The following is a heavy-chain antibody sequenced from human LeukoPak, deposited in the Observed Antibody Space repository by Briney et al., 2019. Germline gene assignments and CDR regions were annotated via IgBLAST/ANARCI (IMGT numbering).Heavy chain of an antibody. CDR3: ARVPSPGLRFLEWSNDAFDI. J-gene: IGHJ3*02. Sequence: SSETLSLTCAVYGGSFSGYYWSWIRQPPGKGLEWIGEINHSGSTNYNPSLKSRVTISVDTSKNQFSLKLSSVTAADTAVYYCARVPSPGLRFLEWSNDAFDIWGQGTMVTVSS. D-gene: IGHD3-3*01. V-gene: IGHV4-34*01. CDR2: INHSGST. CDR1: GGSFSGYY.